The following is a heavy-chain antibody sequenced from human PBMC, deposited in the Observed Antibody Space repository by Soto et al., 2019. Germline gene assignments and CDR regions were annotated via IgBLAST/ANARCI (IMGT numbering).Heavy chain of an antibody. J-gene: IGHJ4*02. V-gene: IGHV4-31*03. Sequence: QVQLQESGPGLVKPSQTLSLTCTVSGGSISSSGYYWSWIRQHPGKGLEWIGYIYYSGNTHYNPSPRSRVIMSLITSKNHFSLKLNSVSAADTAVYYGARVRCGITSCLRLDYWGQGTLVTVSS. CDR1: GGSISSSGYY. CDR2: IYYSGNT. CDR3: ARVRCGITSCLRLDY. D-gene: IGHD2-2*01.